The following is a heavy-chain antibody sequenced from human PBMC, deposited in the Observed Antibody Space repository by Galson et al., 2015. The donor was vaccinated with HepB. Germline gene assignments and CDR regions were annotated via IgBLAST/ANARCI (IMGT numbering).Heavy chain of an antibody. J-gene: IGHJ3*02. D-gene: IGHD3/OR15-3a*01. CDR1: GGTFSSYA. V-gene: IGHV1-69*13. CDR3: ARSVYFWTGYYTAFDI. CDR2: IIPIFGTA. Sequence: SVKVSCKASGGTFSSYAITWVRQAPGQGLEWMGGIIPIFGTANYAQKFQGRVTIIADESTSTAYMELSSLRSEDTAVFYRARSVYFWTGYYTAFDIWGQGTMVTVSS.